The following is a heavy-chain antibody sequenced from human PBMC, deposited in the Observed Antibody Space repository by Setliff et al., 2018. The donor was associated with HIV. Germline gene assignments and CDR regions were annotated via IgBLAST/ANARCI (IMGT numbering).Heavy chain of an antibody. CDR2: IYSDGNT. D-gene: IGHD3-10*01. CDR3: ARLRPYNSALDY. Sequence: GESLKISCAASGFTVSSYYMSWVRQAPGKGLEWVSTIYSDGNTYHADSVKGRFTLSRDNSENALFLQMNSLRPEDTAVYYCARLRPYNSALDYWGQGTLVTVSS. J-gene: IGHJ4*02. V-gene: IGHV3-66*02. CDR1: GFTVSSYY.